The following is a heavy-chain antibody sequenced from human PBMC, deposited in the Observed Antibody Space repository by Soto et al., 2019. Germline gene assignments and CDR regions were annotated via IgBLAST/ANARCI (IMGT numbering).Heavy chain of an antibody. Sequence: GGSLRLSCGVSGFTFSNYGMSWVRQAPGKGLEWVSGISGSGGTTYYADSVKGRFTISRDNSKNTLYLQMNGLRAEDTAVYYCAPLDAVPYSYASNWGQGTLVTVSS. D-gene: IGHD5-18*01. J-gene: IGHJ4*02. CDR2: ISGSGGTT. CDR1: GFTFSNYG. CDR3: APLDAVPYSYASN. V-gene: IGHV3-23*01.